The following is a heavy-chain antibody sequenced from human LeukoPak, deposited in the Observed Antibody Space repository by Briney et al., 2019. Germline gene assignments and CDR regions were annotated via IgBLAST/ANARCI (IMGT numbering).Heavy chain of an antibody. J-gene: IGHJ3*02. V-gene: IGHV5-51*01. CDR1: GYSFTKYW. Sequence: GESLKISCKGSGYSFTKYWIGWVRQMPGKGLEWMGIIEPSDSDTRYSPSFQGQVTISADKSISTAYLQWSSLKASDTAMYYCARRAYSYDIRGPSAFDIWGQGTMVTVSS. CDR3: ARRAYSYDIRGPSAFDI. CDR2: IEPSDSDT. D-gene: IGHD3-22*01.